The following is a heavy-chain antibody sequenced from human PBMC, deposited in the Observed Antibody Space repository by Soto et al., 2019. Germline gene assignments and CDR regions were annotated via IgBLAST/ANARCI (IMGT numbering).Heavy chain of an antibody. CDR1: GGSISSYY. D-gene: IGHD3-9*01. CDR2: IYYSGST. CDR3: AGIQNYDILTGSDAFDI. V-gene: IGHV4-59*01. J-gene: IGHJ3*02. Sequence: PSETLSLTCTVSGGSISSYYWSWIRQPPGKGLEWIGYIYYSGSTNYNPSLKSRVTISVDTSKNQFSLKLSSVTAADTAVYYCAGIQNYDILTGSDAFDIWGQGTMVTVSS.